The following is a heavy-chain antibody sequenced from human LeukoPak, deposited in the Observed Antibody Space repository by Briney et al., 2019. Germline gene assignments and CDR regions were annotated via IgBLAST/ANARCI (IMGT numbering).Heavy chain of an antibody. J-gene: IGHJ4*02. Sequence: PGGSLRLSCAASGFTFSSYGMHWVRQAPGKGLEWVAVIWYDGSNKYYADSVKGRFTISRDNSKNTLYLQMNSLRAEDTAVYYCAADSSGYCRYFDYWDQGTVVTVSS. V-gene: IGHV3-33*01. CDR1: GFTFSSYG. CDR3: AADSSGYCRYFDY. D-gene: IGHD3-22*01. CDR2: IWYDGSNK.